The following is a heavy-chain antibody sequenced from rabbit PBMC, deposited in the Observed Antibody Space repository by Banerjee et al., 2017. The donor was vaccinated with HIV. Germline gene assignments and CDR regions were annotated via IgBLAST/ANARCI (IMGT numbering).Heavy chain of an antibody. CDR1: GFSFSSGYY. Sequence: QQQLEESGGGLVQPGGSLTLTCTASGFSFSSGYYMCWVRQAPGKGLEWIACIYTGSSGGTVYASWAKGRFTISKTSSTTVTLQMTSLTAADTATYFCARDDSSDYLTFNLWGPGTLVTVS. J-gene: IGHJ4*01. V-gene: IGHV1S45*01. CDR2: IYTGSSGGT. D-gene: IGHD1-1*01. CDR3: ARDDSSDYLTFNL.